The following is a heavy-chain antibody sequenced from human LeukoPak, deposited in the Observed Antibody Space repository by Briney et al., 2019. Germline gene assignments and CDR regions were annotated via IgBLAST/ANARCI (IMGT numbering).Heavy chain of an antibody. Sequence: PSETLSLTCTVSGGSISSSTYYWGWVRQPPGKGLEWIGSVYYSGITHYNPSLKSRVTISVDMSKNQFSLKLSSVTVADTAVYYCARSVQERSFSIPYAYMDVWGKGTTVTVSS. CDR3: ARSVQERSFSIPYAYMDV. D-gene: IGHD1-26*01. V-gene: IGHV4-39*07. CDR1: GGSISSSTYY. J-gene: IGHJ6*03. CDR2: VYYSGIT.